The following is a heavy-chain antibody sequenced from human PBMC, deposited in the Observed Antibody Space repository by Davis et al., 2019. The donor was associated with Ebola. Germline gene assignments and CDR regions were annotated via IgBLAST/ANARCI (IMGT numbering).Heavy chain of an antibody. CDR2: INHSGST. CDR3: AIFGVVIDY. Sequence: MPSETLSLTCAVYGGSFNGYYCSWIRQPPGKGLEWIGEINHSGSTNYNPSLKSRVTISVDTSKNQFSLKLTSVTAADTAVYYCAIFGVVIDYWGQGTLVTVSS. J-gene: IGHJ4*02. D-gene: IGHD3-3*02. V-gene: IGHV4-34*01. CDR1: GGSFNGYY.